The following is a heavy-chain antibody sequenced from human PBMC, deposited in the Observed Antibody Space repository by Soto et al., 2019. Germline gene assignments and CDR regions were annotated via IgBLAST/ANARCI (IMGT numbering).Heavy chain of an antibody. J-gene: IGHJ3*02. D-gene: IGHD6-13*01. Sequence: SVKVSCKASGGTFSSYAISWVGQAPGQGLEWMGGMIPIFGTANYAQKFQGRVTITADASTCTAYMELSSLRSEGTAVYYCARARVPFSSRWYSHDAFDIWG. CDR1: GGTFSSYA. CDR3: ARARVPFSSRWYSHDAFDI. V-gene: IGHV1-69*13. CDR2: MIPIFGTA.